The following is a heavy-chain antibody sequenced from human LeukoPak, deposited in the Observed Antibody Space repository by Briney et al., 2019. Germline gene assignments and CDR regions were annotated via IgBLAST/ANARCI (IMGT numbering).Heavy chain of an antibody. CDR3: ARGARTLRYFDWAPFGY. Sequence: SETLSLTCAVYGGSFSGYYWSWIRQPPGKGLEWIGEINHSGSTNYNPSLKSRVTISVDTSKNQFSLKLSSVTAADTAVYYCARGARTLRYFDWAPFGYWGQGTLVTVSS. J-gene: IGHJ4*02. V-gene: IGHV4-34*01. D-gene: IGHD3-9*01. CDR2: INHSGST. CDR1: GGSFSGYY.